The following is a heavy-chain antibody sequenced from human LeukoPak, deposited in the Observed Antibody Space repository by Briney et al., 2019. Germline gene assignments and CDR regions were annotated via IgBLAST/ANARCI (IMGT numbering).Heavy chain of an antibody. CDR1: GYSISSGYY. Sequence: SETLSLTCTVSGYSISSGYYWGWIRQPPGKGLEWIGSIYHSGSTYYNPSLKSRVIILVYTSNNQFSLKLSSVTAADTAVYYCARHRLPAAIEVAFDIWGQGTMVTVSS. V-gene: IGHV4-38-2*02. J-gene: IGHJ3*02. CDR3: ARHRLPAAIEVAFDI. CDR2: IYHSGST. D-gene: IGHD2-2*02.